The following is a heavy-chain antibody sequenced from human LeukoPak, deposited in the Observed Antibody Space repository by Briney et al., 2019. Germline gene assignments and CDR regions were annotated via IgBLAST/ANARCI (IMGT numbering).Heavy chain of an antibody. Sequence: RASVKVSCKASGGTFSSYAISWVRPAPGQGLEWMGGIIPIFGTANYAQKFQGRVTITTDESTSTAYMELSSMRSEDTAVYYCARNAAMERAIYYCYYMDVWGKGTTVTVSS. V-gene: IGHV1-69*05. D-gene: IGHD5-18*01. J-gene: IGHJ6*03. CDR2: IIPIFGTA. CDR3: ARNAAMERAIYYCYYMDV. CDR1: GGTFSSYA.